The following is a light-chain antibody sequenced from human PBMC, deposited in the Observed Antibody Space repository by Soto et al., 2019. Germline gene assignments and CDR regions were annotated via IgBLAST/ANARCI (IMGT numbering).Light chain of an antibody. J-gene: IGLJ3*02. V-gene: IGLV1-40*01. Sequence: QTVVTQPPSVSGAPGQRVTISCTGSSSNIGAGYDVHWYQQLPGTAPKLLIYGNSNRPSGVPDRFSDSKSGTSASLAITGLQAEDEADYYCQSYDSSLSGWVFGGGTKLTVL. CDR2: GNS. CDR3: QSYDSSLSGWV. CDR1: SSNIGAGYD.